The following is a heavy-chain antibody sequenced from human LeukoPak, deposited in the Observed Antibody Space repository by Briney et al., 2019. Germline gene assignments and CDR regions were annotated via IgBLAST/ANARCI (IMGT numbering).Heavy chain of an antibody. V-gene: IGHV4-59*01. J-gene: IGHJ5*02. D-gene: IGHD3-10*01. CDR1: VGSLTGYS. Sequence: TPQTLSLTCTVSVGSLTGYSWGWSSRRPGKGRQCQGAIFYSGSTHHTASAKSRASTSVHKTKNQFSRNLSSWTAAATPAYYSASTNYNPSLKSRVTISVDASKNQFSLKLSSVTAADTAVYYCARGCSAGTPHNWFDPWGQGTRVTVAA. CDR2: IFYSGST. CDR3: ASTNYNPSLKSRVTISVDASKNQFSLKLSSVTAADTAVYYCARGCSAGTPHNWFDP.